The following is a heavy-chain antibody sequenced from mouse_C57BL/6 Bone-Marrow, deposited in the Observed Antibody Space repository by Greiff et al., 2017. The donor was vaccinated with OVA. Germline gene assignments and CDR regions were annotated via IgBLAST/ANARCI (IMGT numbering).Heavy chain of an antibody. CDR2: ISSGGSYT. J-gene: IGHJ1*03. V-gene: IGHV5-6*01. CDR1: GFTFSSYG. CDR3: ARYGHWYFDV. Sequence: EVKVVESGGDLVKPGGSLKLSCAASGFTFSSYGMSWVRQTPDKRLEWVATISSGGSYTYYPERVKGRFTISRDNAKNTLYLQMSSLKSEDTARCYCARYGHWYFDVWGTGTTVTVSS. D-gene: IGHD1-1*01.